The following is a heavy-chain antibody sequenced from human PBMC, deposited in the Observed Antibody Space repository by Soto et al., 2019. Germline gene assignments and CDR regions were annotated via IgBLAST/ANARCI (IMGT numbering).Heavy chain of an antibody. J-gene: IGHJ5*02. CDR1: GYTFTSYA. D-gene: IGHD3-10*01. CDR2: INAGNGNT. Sequence: QVQLVQSGAEVKKPGASVKVSCKASGYTFTSYAMHWVRQAPGQRLEWMGWINAGNGNTKYSQKFQGRVTITRDTSASTDYMELSSLRSEDTAVYYCARDGTMVRGVIITEVGWFDPWGQGTLVTVSS. CDR3: ARDGTMVRGVIITEVGWFDP. V-gene: IGHV1-3*01.